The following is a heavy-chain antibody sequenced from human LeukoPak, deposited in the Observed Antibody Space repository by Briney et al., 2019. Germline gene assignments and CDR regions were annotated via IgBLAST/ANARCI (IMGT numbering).Heavy chain of an antibody. CDR1: GGSFSGYY. V-gene: IGHV4-34*01. CDR2: INHSGST. J-gene: IGHJ4*02. Sequence: SETLSLTCAVYGGSFSGYYWSWIRQPPGKGLEWIGEINHSGSTNYTPSLKSRVTISVDTSKNQFSLKLSSVTAADTAVYYCAIDSWMYSSGWYPYWGQGTLVTVSS. D-gene: IGHD6-19*01. CDR3: AIDSWMYSSGWYPY.